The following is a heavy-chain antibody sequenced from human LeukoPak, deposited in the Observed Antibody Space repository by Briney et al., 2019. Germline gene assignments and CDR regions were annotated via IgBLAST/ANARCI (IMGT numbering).Heavy chain of an antibody. J-gene: IGHJ4*02. CDR2: ISGSGGST. D-gene: IGHD3-9*01. V-gene: IGHV3-23*01. CDR3: AEMALPVDILTGYYNY. CDR1: GFTFSSYA. Sequence: PGGSLRLSCAASGFTFSSYAMSWVRQAPGKGLEWVSAISGSGGSTYYADSVKGRFTISRDNSKNTLYLQMNSLRAEDTAVYYCAEMALPVDILTGYYNYWGQGTLVTVSS.